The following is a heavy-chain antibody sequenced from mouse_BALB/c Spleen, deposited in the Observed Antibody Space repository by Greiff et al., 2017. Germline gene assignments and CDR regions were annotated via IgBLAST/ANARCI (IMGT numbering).Heavy chain of an antibody. J-gene: IGHJ4*01. CDR3: ARADLYAMDY. CDR1: GFTFSSYA. V-gene: IGHV5-9-4*01. Sequence: EVHLVESGGGLVKPGGSLKLSCAASGFTFSSYAMSWVRQSPEKRLEWVAEISSGGSYTYYPDTVTGRFTISRDNAKNTLYLEMSSLRSEDTAMYYCARADLYAMDYWGQGTSVTVSS. CDR2: ISSGGSYT.